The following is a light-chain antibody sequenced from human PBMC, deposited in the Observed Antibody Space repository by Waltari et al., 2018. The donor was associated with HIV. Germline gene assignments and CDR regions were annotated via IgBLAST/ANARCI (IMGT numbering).Light chain of an antibody. Sequence: DIVKTQSPDSLAVSLGERATINCKSSQSVLYSSNNKNYLAWYQQKPGQPPELLIYWASTRESGVPDRFSGSGSGTDFTLTISNLQAEDVAIYYCQQYYSTPLTFGGGTKVEIK. J-gene: IGKJ4*01. CDR1: QSVLYSSNNKNY. V-gene: IGKV4-1*01. CDR3: QQYYSTPLT. CDR2: WAS.